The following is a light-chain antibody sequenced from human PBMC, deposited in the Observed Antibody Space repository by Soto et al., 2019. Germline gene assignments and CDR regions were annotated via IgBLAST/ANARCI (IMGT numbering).Light chain of an antibody. J-gene: IGLJ1*01. V-gene: IGLV2-14*01. Sequence: QSVLTQPASVSGSPGQSITISCTGTSSDVGGYNYVSWYQQHPGKAPKLMIYDVSNRPSGVSNRFSGSKSGNTASLTISGLQAEDEADYYCSSYTSSSLGVFGTETKVTVL. CDR3: SSYTSSSLGV. CDR1: SSDVGGYNY. CDR2: DVS.